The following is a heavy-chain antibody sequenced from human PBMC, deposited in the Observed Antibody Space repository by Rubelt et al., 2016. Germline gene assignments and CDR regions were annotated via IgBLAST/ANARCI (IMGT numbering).Heavy chain of an antibody. V-gene: IGHV3-23*01. J-gene: IGHJ5*02. CDR3: AKDALLGYCSSTSCYLNWFDP. D-gene: IGHD2-2*01. CDR2: ISGSGGST. Sequence: VRQAPGKGLEWVSAISGSGGSTYYADSVKGRFTISRDNSKNTLYLQMNSLRAEDTAVYYCAKDALLGYCSSTSCYLNWFDPWGQGTLVTVSS.